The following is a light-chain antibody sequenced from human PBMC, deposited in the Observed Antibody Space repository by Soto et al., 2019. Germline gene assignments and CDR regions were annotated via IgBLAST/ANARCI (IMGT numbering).Light chain of an antibody. Sequence: IVSTQSPVTLSLSPGEGATLSFRASQSVSGSYLAWYQQKPGQAPRLLIYGASSRATGIPDRFSGSGSGTDFTLSISRLAPEDFAVYYCQQYATFPFTVGPGNKVIS. V-gene: IGKV3-20*01. CDR2: GAS. CDR3: QQYATFPFT. CDR1: QSVSGSY. J-gene: IGKJ3*01.